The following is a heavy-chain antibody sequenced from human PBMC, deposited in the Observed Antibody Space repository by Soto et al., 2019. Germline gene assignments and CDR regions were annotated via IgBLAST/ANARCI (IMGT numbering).Heavy chain of an antibody. CDR2: IYPGDSDT. V-gene: IGHV5-51*01. CDR1: GYSFTSYW. Sequence: GEYLKISCQGSGYSFTSYWIGWVRQMPGKGLEWMGIIYPGDSDTRYSPSFQSQFTISDDKSISTAYLQWSSLKDSDNAMYYCARSVGATSLEYYYYYGMDVWGQGTTVTVSS. J-gene: IGHJ6*02. CDR3: ARSVGATSLEYYYYYGMDV. D-gene: IGHD1-26*01.